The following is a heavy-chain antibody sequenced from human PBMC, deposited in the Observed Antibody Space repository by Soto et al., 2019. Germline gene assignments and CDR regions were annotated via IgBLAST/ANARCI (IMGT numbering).Heavy chain of an antibody. CDR2: IKKISEGGTT. D-gene: IGHD2-21*02. Sequence: VQLVESGGGLVKPGSSLRLSCAASGFTFTNAWMNWVRQSPGKGLEWVGRIKKISEGGTTNYSTPVKGRFTISRDDSSSKVYLEINSVKIEDTAVYYCTTEFFVVVTSVTTDNYWGQGTLVTVSS. CDR1: GFTFTNAW. V-gene: IGHV3-15*01. CDR3: TTEFFVVVTSVTTDNY. J-gene: IGHJ4*02.